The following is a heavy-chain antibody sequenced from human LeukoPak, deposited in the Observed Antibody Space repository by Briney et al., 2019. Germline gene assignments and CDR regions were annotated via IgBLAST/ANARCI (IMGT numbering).Heavy chain of an antibody. CDR1: GFTFSSYA. J-gene: IGHJ4*02. D-gene: IGHD6-6*01. Sequence: SGGSLRLSCAASGFTFSSYAMSWVRQAPGKGLEWVSAISGSGGSTYYADSVKGRFTISRDNSKNTLYLQMNGLRAEDTAVYYCAKGYSSPFDYWGQGTLVTVSS. CDR3: AKGYSSPFDY. V-gene: IGHV3-23*01. CDR2: ISGSGGST.